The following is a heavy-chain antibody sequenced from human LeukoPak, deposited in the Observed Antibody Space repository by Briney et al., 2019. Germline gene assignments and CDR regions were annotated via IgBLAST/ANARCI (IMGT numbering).Heavy chain of an antibody. CDR2: ISSSSSYI. CDR1: GFIFTSYA. D-gene: IGHD3-3*01. J-gene: IGHJ4*02. V-gene: IGHV3-21*01. Sequence: IPGGSLRLSCAASGFIFTSYAMTWVRQAPGKGLEWVSSISSSSSYIYYADSVKGRFTISRDNPKNSLYLQMDSLRAEDTAVYYCARGPPKFWSGSSEDYWGQGTLVTVSS. CDR3: ARGPPKFWSGSSEDY.